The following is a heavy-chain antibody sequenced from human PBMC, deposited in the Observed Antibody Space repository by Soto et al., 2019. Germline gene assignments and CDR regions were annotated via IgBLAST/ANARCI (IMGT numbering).Heavy chain of an antibody. Sequence: QVQLVQSGAEVKKPGASVKVSCKASGYTFTSYGISWVRQAPGQGLEWMGWISAYNGNTNYAQKLQGRVTMTTDTSTSTAHMELRSLRSDDTAVYYCARDHMYYDLLTGYYTHWYFDLWGRGTLVTVSS. J-gene: IGHJ2*01. V-gene: IGHV1-18*01. D-gene: IGHD3-9*01. CDR2: ISAYNGNT. CDR1: GYTFTSYG. CDR3: ARDHMYYDLLTGYYTHWYFDL.